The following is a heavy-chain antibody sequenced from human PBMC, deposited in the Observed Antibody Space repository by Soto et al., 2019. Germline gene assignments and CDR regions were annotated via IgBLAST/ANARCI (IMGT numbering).Heavy chain of an antibody. J-gene: IGHJ5*02. D-gene: IGHD6-19*01. CDR3: AIAVAGPTIHNWFDP. CDR1: GGTFSSYA. V-gene: IGHV1-69*13. Sequence: SVKVSCKASGGTFSSYAISWVRQAPGQGLEWMGGIIPIFGTANYAQKFQGRVTITADESTSTAYMELSSLRSEDTAVYYCAIAVAGPTIHNWFDPWGQGTLVTVSS. CDR2: IIPIFGTA.